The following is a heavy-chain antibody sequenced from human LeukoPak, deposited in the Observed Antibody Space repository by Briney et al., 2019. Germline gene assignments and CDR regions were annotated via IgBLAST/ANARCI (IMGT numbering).Heavy chain of an antibody. V-gene: IGHV4-59*01. J-gene: IGHJ6*03. CDR1: GGSISSYY. CDR3: ARGLPVTPYYYYYYYMDV. CDR2: IYYSGST. Sequence: SETLSLTCTVSGGSISSYYWSWIRQPPGKGLEWIGYIYYSGSTNYNPSLKSRVTISVDTSKNQFSLKLSSVTAADTAVYYCARGLPVTPYYYYYYYMDVWGKGTTVTVSS. D-gene: IGHD4-17*01.